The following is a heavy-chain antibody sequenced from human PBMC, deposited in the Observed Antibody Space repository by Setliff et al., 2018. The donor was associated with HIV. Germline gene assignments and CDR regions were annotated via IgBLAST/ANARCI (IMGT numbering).Heavy chain of an antibody. V-gene: IGHV4-59*01. CDR2: IYYSGSTSGGT. J-gene: IGHJ2*01. Sequence: SETLSLTCTVSGVSITSYFWSWIRQPPGKGLEWIGFIYYSGSTSGGTNYNPPLKSRVTISLDTSKNQFSLNLSSVTAADTAVYYCASSLNGDSEPWYFDLWGLRLSWSPSPQ. D-gene: IGHD4-17*01. CDR1: GVSITSYF. CDR3: ASSLNGDSEPWYFDL.